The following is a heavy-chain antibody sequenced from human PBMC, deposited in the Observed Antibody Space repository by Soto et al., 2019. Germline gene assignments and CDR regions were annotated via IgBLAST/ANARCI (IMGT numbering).Heavy chain of an antibody. Sequence: PGGSLRLSCAASGFFFEDYAMHWVRQAQGKGLEWVSGINWNSGNIGYADSAKGRFTISRDNAKNSLYLQMNSLRTEDTAFYCCAKDMRSSQGGSYAAELWGQGTLVTVSS. J-gene: IGHJ4*02. CDR1: GFFFEDYA. D-gene: IGHD3-16*01. CDR3: AKDMRSSQGGSYAAEL. CDR2: INWNSGNI. V-gene: IGHV3-9*01.